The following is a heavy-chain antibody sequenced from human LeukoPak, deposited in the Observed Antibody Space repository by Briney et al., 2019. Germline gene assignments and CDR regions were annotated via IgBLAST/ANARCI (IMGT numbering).Heavy chain of an antibody. CDR1: GGSISSYY. CDR3: ARLYSSSPYYYYYYMDV. Sequence: SETLSLTCTVSGGSISSYYWSWIRQPPGKGLEWIGYIYYGGSTNYNPSLTSRVTISVDTSKNQFSLKLSSVTAADTAVYYCARLYSSSPYYYYYYMDVWGKGTTVTVSS. J-gene: IGHJ6*03. D-gene: IGHD6-13*01. CDR2: IYYGGST. V-gene: IGHV4-59*01.